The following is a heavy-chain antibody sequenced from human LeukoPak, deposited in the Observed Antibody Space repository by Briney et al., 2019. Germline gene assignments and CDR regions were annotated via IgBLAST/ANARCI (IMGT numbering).Heavy chain of an antibody. J-gene: IGHJ4*02. CDR1: GYTFTGYY. Sequence: ASVKVSCKASGYTFTGYYMHWVRQAPGQGLEWMGWISAYNGNTNYAQKLQGRVTMTTDTSTSTAYMELRSLRSDDTAVYYCARIVDTAMGVDYWGQGTLVTVSS. CDR3: ARIVDTAMGVDY. D-gene: IGHD5-18*01. V-gene: IGHV1-18*04. CDR2: ISAYNGNT.